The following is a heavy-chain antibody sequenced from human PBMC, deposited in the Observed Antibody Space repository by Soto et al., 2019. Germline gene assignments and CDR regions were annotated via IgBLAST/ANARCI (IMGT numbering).Heavy chain of an antibody. D-gene: IGHD5-18*01. CDR3: ARRRYTYGQRYYFDF. J-gene: IGHJ4*02. CDR2: IYPGDSET. V-gene: IGHV5-51*01. Sequence: PGESLKISCKGSGYPFNTYWIDWVRQMPGKGLEWMGVIYPGDSETRYGPSFQGQVTISADKSITTAYLQWSSLKASDTAIYYCARRRYTYGQRYYFDFWGQGTLVTVS. CDR1: GYPFNTYW.